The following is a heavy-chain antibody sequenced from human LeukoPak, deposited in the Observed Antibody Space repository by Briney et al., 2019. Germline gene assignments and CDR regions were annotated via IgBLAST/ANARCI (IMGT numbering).Heavy chain of an antibody. Sequence: SETLSLTCAVYGGSFSGYYWSWIRQPPGKGLEWIGEINHSGSTNYNPSLNSPVTISVDTSKSQFSLKLNSMTAADTAVYYCARGAQTYYDKAPVDYWGQGTLVTVSS. CDR2: INHSGST. CDR1: GGSFSGYY. V-gene: IGHV4-34*01. CDR3: ARGAQTYYDKAPVDY. D-gene: IGHD3-22*01. J-gene: IGHJ4*02.